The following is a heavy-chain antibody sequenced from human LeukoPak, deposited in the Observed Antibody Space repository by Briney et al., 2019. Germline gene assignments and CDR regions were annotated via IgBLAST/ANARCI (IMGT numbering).Heavy chain of an antibody. Sequence: SETLSLTCAVSGGSVSSSNWWSWVRQPPGKGLEYIGEIYHSGSTNYNPSLKSRVIISLDKSKNQVSLRLSSVTAADTAVYYCARDRYYYGSGSDDAFDIWGQGTMVTVSS. V-gene: IGHV4-4*02. J-gene: IGHJ3*02. D-gene: IGHD3-10*01. CDR1: GGSVSSSNW. CDR3: ARDRYYYGSGSDDAFDI. CDR2: IYHSGST.